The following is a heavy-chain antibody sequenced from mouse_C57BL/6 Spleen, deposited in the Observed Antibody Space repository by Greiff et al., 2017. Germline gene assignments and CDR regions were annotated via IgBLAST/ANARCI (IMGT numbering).Heavy chain of an antibody. J-gene: IGHJ1*03. Sequence: QVQLQQSGPELVKPGASVKISCKASGYAFSSSWMNWVKQRPGKGLEWIGRIYPGDGDTNYNGKFKGKATLTADKSSSTAYMQLSSLTSEDSAVYFCARQDYGNYVYFDVWGTATTVTVAS. CDR2: IYPGDGDT. CDR3: ARQDYGNYVYFDV. D-gene: IGHD2-1*01. CDR1: GYAFSSSW. V-gene: IGHV1-82*01.